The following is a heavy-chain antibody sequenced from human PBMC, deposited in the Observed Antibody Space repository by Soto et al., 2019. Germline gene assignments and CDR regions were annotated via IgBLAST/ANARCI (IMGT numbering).Heavy chain of an antibody. CDR3: TRDRCSGGSCYRTYAFDL. CDR1: GFNLSIYT. V-gene: IGHV3-21*01. Sequence: EAQLVESGGGLVKPGGSLRLSCAASGFNLSIYTMNWVRQAPGKGLEWGSSISGNNVYVYYADSVKGRFTISRDNAKKSLTLQMNSLRAEDTAVYYCTRDRCSGGSCYRTYAFDLWGQGTLATVSS. CDR2: ISGNNVYV. D-gene: IGHD2-15*01. J-gene: IGHJ3*01.